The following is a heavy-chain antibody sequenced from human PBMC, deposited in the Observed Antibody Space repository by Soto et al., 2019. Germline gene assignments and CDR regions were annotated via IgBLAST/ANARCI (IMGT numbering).Heavy chain of an antibody. CDR2: ISTYNGNT. J-gene: IGHJ4*02. CDR3: ARDDYGGIFDY. D-gene: IGHD4-17*01. Sequence: GASVKVSCKASGYTFTSYSMHWVRQAPGQGLEWMGWISTYNGNTNYAQSLQGRVAMTTDTSTRTAYLDLRSLRSDDTALYNWARDDYGGIFDYWGQGTLVTVSS. V-gene: IGHV1-18*01. CDR1: GYTFTSYS.